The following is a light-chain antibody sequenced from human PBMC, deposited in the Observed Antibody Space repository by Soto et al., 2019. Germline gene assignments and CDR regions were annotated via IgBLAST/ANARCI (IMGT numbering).Light chain of an antibody. J-gene: IGKJ1*01. V-gene: IGKV1-33*01. CDR2: DAS. CDR1: QDINNY. Sequence: DIQLTQSPSSLSASVGDRVTITCQASQDINNYLVWYQQKPGKAPKFLIFDASILETGVPSRFRGSGSGTDFTFTIKSLQPEDIATYYCQQYHKLPRTFGQGTKVEIK. CDR3: QQYHKLPRT.